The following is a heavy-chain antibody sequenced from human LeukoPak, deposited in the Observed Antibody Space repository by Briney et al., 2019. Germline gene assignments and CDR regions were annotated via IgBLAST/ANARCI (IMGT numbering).Heavy chain of an antibody. CDR2: LISGSTYI. V-gene: IGHV3-21*01. CDR3: ARDGYYYDSSNFDY. D-gene: IGHD3-22*01. CDR1: EFTLSRYS. J-gene: IGHJ4*02. Sequence: AGTLRLSCVSSEFTLSRYSMNWVRQAPGKGLEWVSSLISGSTYIYYADSVKGRFTISRDNAKNSLYLQMKSLRAEDTAVYYCARDGYYYDSSNFDYWGQGTLVTVSS.